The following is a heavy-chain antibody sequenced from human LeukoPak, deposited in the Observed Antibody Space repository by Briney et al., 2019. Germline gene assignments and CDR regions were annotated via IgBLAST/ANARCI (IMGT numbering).Heavy chain of an antibody. D-gene: IGHD1-1*01. CDR1: GGSISSYH. V-gene: IGHV4-59*08. J-gene: IGHJ4*02. Sequence: SETLSLTCTVSGGSISSYHWSWIRQPPGKGLEWIGYLYYSGSTNYNPSLRSRVTISVDTSKNQFSLKLSSVTAADTAVYYCARHQGTETTSFIAYWGQGTLVTVSS. CDR3: ARHQGTETTSFIAY. CDR2: LYYSGST.